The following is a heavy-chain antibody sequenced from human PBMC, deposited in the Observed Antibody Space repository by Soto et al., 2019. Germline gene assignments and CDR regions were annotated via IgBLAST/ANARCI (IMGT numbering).Heavy chain of an antibody. V-gene: IGHV3-30-3*01. CDR2: ISYDGSNK. CDR1: GFTFSSYA. Sequence: GGSLRLSCAASGFTFSSYAMHWVRQAPGKGLQWVAVISYDGSNKYYADSVKGRFTISRDNSKNTLYLQMNSLRAEDTAVYYCARGRSRDAFDIWGQGTMVTFSS. CDR3: ARGRSRDAFDI. J-gene: IGHJ3*02.